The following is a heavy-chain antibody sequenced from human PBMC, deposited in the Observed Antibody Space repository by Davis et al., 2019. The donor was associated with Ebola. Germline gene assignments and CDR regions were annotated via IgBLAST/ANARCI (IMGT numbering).Heavy chain of an antibody. CDR2: IYSSGTT. CDR3: ARHLSRTAMVHFDY. V-gene: IGHV4-59*08. Sequence: SETLSLTCTVSGGSISRYYWSWIRQPPGKGLEWIGYIYSSGTTNYNPSLKSRVTISVDTSKNQFSLRLSSVTAADTAVYYCARHLSRTAMVHFDYWGQGTLVTVSS. CDR1: GGSISRYY. J-gene: IGHJ4*02. D-gene: IGHD5-18*01.